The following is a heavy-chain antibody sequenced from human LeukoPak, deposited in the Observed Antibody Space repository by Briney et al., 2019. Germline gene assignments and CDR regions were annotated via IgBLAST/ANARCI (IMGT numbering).Heavy chain of an antibody. Sequence: ASVKVSCKASGYTFTRYFIHWVRQAPGRGLEWMGTINPSGGSTGYAQKFQGRVTMARDTSTSTVYMELSSLRSEDTAVYYCAREGGGGIDIEPSFDYWGQGTLVTVSS. V-gene: IGHV1-46*01. CDR1: GYTFTRYF. D-gene: IGHD2-15*01. CDR2: INPSGGST. J-gene: IGHJ4*02. CDR3: AREGGGGIDIEPSFDY.